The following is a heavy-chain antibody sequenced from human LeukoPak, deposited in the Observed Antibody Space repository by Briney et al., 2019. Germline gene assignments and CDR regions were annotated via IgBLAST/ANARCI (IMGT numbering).Heavy chain of an antibody. Sequence: ASVKVSCKASGYTFTSYAMHWVRQAPGQRLEWMGWINAGNGNTKYSQKFQGRVTITRDTSASTAYMELSSLRSEDTAVYYCARAAGYCSGGSCHLNWFDPWGQGTLVTVSS. CDR1: GYTFTSYA. J-gene: IGHJ5*02. V-gene: IGHV1-3*01. CDR3: ARAAGYCSGGSCHLNWFDP. CDR2: INAGNGNT. D-gene: IGHD2-15*01.